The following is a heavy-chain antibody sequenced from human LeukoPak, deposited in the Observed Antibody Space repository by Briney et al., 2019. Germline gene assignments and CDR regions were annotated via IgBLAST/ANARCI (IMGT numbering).Heavy chain of an antibody. CDR2: ISSSGSYI. V-gene: IGHV3-21*01. D-gene: IGHD1-26*01. CDR1: RFTFSSYS. CDR3: ARDRGWELLADAFDI. Sequence: GGSLRLSCAASRFTFSSYSMNWVRQAPGKGLEWVSSISSSGSYIYYADSVKGRFTISRDNAKNSLYLQMNSLRAEDTAVYYCARDRGWELLADAFDIWGQGTMVTVSS. J-gene: IGHJ3*02.